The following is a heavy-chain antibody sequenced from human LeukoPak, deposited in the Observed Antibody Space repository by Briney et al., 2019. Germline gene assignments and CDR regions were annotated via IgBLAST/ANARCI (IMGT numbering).Heavy chain of an antibody. D-gene: IGHD2-2*01. V-gene: IGHV3-21*01. CDR1: GFTFSSYS. J-gene: IGHJ4*02. CDR2: ISSSSSYL. Sequence: GGSLRLSCAASGFTFSSYSMNWVRQAPGKGLEWVSSISSSSSYLYYADSVKGRFTISRDNAKNSLYLQMNSLRAEDTAVYYCAREDKQYQINYWGQGTLVTVSS. CDR3: AREDKQYQINY.